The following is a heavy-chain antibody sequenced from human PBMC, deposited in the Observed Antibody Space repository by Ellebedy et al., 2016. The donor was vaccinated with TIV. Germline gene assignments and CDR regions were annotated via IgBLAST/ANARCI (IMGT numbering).Heavy chain of an antibody. CDR1: GFTFSSYG. CDR2: IWYDGSNK. CDR3: ARDRYCSGGSCYSHFDY. D-gene: IGHD2-15*01. V-gene: IGHV3-33*08. Sequence: GESLKISCAASGFTFSSYGMHWVRQAPGKGLEWVVVIWYDGSNKYYADSVKGRFTISRDNSKNTLYLQMNSLRAEDTAVYYCARDRYCSGGSCYSHFDYWGQGTLVTVSS. J-gene: IGHJ4*02.